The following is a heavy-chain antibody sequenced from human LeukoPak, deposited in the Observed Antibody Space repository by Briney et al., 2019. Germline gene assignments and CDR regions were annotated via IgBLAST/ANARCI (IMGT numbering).Heavy chain of an antibody. J-gene: IGHJ5*01. CDR3: ATFASNWYGPFDP. CDR1: GFTFNMYC. V-gene: IGHV3-7*01. CDR2: INQDGSAK. Sequence: GGSLRLSCAASGFTFNMYCMTWVRQAPGKGLEWVANINQDGSAKYYVDSVKGGFTISRDNAKNSLYLQMTSLRVDDTAVYYCATFASNWYGPFDPWSQGTLVTVSS. D-gene: IGHD6-13*01.